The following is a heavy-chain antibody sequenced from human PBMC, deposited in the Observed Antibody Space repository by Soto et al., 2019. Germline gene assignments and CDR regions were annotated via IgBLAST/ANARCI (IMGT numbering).Heavy chain of an antibody. D-gene: IGHD3-22*01. V-gene: IGHV1-69*01. CDR1: GGTFSSYA. Sequence: QVQLVQSGAEVKKPGSSVKVSCKASGGTFSSYAISWVRQAPGQGLEWMGWRIPIFGTANYAQKFQGRVRITADESTSTAYMELSRLRAEDTAVYYCARGGYLSSGWGYYYYGMDVWGQGTTVTVSS. CDR2: RIPIFGTA. J-gene: IGHJ6*02. CDR3: ARGGYLSSGWGYYYYGMDV.